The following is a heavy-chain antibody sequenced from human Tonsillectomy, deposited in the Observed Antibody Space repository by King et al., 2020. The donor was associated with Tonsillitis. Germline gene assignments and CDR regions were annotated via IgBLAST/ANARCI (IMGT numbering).Heavy chain of an antibody. V-gene: IGHV3-23*04. CDR2: ISGSGIST. CDR1: GFTFSTYA. J-gene: IGHJ5*02. D-gene: IGHD6-13*01. Sequence: VQLVESGGGLVQPGGSLRLSCAASGFTFSTYAISWVRQAPGKGLEWVSGISGSGISTYYADSAKGRFTISRDNSKTTLYLQMNSLRAEDTAVYYCAKDPPSRYSRASNWFDPWGQGTLVTVSS. CDR3: AKDPPSRYSRASNWFDP.